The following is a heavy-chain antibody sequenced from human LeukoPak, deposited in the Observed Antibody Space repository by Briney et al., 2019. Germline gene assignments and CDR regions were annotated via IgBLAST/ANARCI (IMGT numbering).Heavy chain of an antibody. CDR2: ISYDGSNK. D-gene: IGHD4-23*01. J-gene: IGHJ5*02. CDR1: GFTFSSYA. V-gene: IGHV3-30-3*01. CDR3: AREVRDYGGNSGNWFDP. Sequence: GGSLRLSCAASGFTFSSYAMHWVRQAPGKGLEWVAVISYDGSNKYYADSVKGRFTISRDNSKNTLYLQMNSLRAEDTAVYYCAREVRDYGGNSGNWFDPWGQGTLVTVSS.